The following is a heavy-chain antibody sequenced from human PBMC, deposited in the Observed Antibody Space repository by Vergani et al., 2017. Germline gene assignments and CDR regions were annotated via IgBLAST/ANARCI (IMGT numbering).Heavy chain of an antibody. CDR1: GFIFSTYA. CDR2: ISGRSNYI. CDR3: ARDAGLVIVDV. D-gene: IGHD3-9*01. Sequence: EVQLLESGGDLVQPGGSLRLSCTASGFIFSTYAMSWVRQAPGKGLEWVSSISGRSNYIYYADSVKGRFTISRDNAKNSLYLQMNSLRAEDTAVYYCARDAGLVIVDVWGQGTTVTVSS. V-gene: IGHV3-48*01. J-gene: IGHJ6*02.